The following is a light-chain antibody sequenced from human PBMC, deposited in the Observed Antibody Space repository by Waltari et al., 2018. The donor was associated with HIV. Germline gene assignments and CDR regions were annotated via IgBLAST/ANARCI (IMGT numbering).Light chain of an antibody. CDR3: QQYDVWPLT. CDR1: QTVGLN. V-gene: IGKV3-15*01. Sequence: DILLTQSPPTLSVSPGVRGTLSCRASQTVGLNLAWYQQRTGQPPQLLVYGASIRASGVSSRFTGSGSGTEFTLTITSVRSEDFAMYFCQQYDVWPLTFGGGTNVDLK. CDR2: GAS. J-gene: IGKJ4*01.